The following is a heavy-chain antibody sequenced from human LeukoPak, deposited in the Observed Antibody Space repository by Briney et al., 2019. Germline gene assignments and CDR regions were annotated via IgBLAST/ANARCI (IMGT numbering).Heavy chain of an antibody. J-gene: IGHJ2*01. V-gene: IGHV4-30-4*08. CDR2: IYYSGST. CDR3: AREGGGNWYFDL. Sequence: SQTLSLTCTVSGDSISSGDYYWSWIRQPPGKGLEWIGYIYYSGSTYYNPSLKSRVAISVDTSKNQFSLKLSSVTAADTAVYYCAREGGGNWYFDLWGRGALVTVSS. D-gene: IGHD3-16*01. CDR1: GDSISSGDYY.